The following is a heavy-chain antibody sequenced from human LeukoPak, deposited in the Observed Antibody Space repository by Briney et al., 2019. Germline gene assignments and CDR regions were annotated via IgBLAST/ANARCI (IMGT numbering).Heavy chain of an antibody. Sequence: SVKVSCKASGGTFSSYAISWVRQAPGQGLEWMGGIIPIFGTANYAQKFQGGVTITADESTSTAYMELSSLRSEDTAVYYCVRGLVGALPGWFDPWGQGTLVTVSS. CDR3: VRGLVGALPGWFDP. CDR1: GGTFSSYA. V-gene: IGHV1-69*13. D-gene: IGHD1-26*01. J-gene: IGHJ5*02. CDR2: IIPIFGTA.